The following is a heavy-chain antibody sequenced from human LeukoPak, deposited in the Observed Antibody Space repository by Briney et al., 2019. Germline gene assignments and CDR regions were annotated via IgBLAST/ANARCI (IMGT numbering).Heavy chain of an antibody. CDR1: GGTFSSYA. D-gene: IGHD3-10*02. Sequence: GASVKVSCKASGGTFSSYAISWVRQAPGQGLEWMGGIIPIFGTANYAQKFQGRVTITADESTSTAYMELSSLRSEDTAVYYCAREKRYYYVPFDPWGQGTLVTVSS. V-gene: IGHV1-69*13. J-gene: IGHJ5*02. CDR2: IIPIFGTA. CDR3: AREKRYYYVPFDP.